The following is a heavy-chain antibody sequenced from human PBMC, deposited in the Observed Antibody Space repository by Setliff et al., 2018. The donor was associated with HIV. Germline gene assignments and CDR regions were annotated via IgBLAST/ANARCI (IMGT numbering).Heavy chain of an antibody. D-gene: IGHD2-8*01. V-gene: IGHV1-8*02. CDR1: GYTFVHFD. Sequence: ASVKVSCKTSGYTFVHFDIDWVRHAPGQGLEWIGWMTPLTASTGYSRKFQGRVTLTRDLSTGTAYMELNSLISTDTAVYYCARAPARANGVFDFWGQGSLVT. J-gene: IGHJ4*01. CDR3: ARAPARANGVFDF. CDR2: MTPLTAST.